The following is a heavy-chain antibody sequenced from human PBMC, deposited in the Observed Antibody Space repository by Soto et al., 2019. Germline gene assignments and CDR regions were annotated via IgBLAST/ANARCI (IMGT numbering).Heavy chain of an antibody. J-gene: IGHJ6*02. CDR2: IYPGDSYT. D-gene: IGHD2-2*01. CDR1: GYSFTSYW. V-gene: IGHV5-51*01. Sequence: PWGSLKISCKGSGYSFTSYWIGWVRQMPGKGLEWMGIIYPGDSYTRYSPSFQGEGTISADKSISNAYLHSSSLKASDTAMYYCARHVCSSTSYNTPYHSYGMDAWGQGTTVTVSS. CDR3: ARHVCSSTSYNTPYHSYGMDA.